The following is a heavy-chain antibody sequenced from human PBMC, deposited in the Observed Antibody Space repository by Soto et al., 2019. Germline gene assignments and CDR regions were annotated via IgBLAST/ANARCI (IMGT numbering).Heavy chain of an antibody. Sequence: ASVKVSCKASGGTFSSYAISWVRQAPGQGLEWMGGIIPIFGTANYAQKFQGRVTITADESTSTAYMELSSLRSEDTAVYYCAREGNIVLVPAATDYYYYGMDVWGQGTTVTVSS. CDR3: AREGNIVLVPAATDYYYYGMDV. CDR1: GGTFSSYA. V-gene: IGHV1-69*13. CDR2: IIPIFGTA. J-gene: IGHJ6*02. D-gene: IGHD2-2*01.